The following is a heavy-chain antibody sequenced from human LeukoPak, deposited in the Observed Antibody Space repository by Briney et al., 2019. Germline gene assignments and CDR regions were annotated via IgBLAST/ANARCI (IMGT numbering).Heavy chain of an antibody. CDR1: GGSVSSGSYY. J-gene: IGHJ4*02. CDR2: ISYIGST. Sequence: SETLSLTCTVSGGSVSSGSYYWSWIRQPPGKGLEWIGYISYIGSTNYNPSLKSRVTISVDTSKTQYSLKLTSVTAADTAVYFCARDRYSSGSFDYWGQGTLVTVSS. D-gene: IGHD6-19*01. CDR3: ARDRYSSGSFDY. V-gene: IGHV4-61*01.